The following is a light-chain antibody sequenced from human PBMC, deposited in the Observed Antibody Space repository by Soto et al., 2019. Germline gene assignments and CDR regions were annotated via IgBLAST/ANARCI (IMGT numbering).Light chain of an antibody. CDR1: QGISSY. CDR3: QQLNTLPFT. Sequence: DIQLTQSPSFLSASVGDRVTITCRASQGISSYLAWYQQKPGKAPKVLIYEASTLQSGVPSRFSGSGSGTEFTLTISGLLPEDFATYHCQQLNTLPFTFGQGTRLEIK. V-gene: IGKV1-9*01. CDR2: EAS. J-gene: IGKJ5*01.